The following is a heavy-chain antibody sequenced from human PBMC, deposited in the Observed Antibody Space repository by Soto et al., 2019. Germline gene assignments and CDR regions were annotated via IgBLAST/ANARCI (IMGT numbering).Heavy chain of an antibody. Sequence: GESLKISCKGPGYSFTSYWIGWVRQMPGKGLEWMGIIYPGDSDTRYSPSFQGQVTISADKSISTAYLQWSSLKASDTAMYYCARSEYNWKPKDYGMDVWGQGTTVTVSS. V-gene: IGHV5-51*01. D-gene: IGHD1-20*01. CDR1: GYSFTSYW. CDR2: IYPGDSDT. CDR3: ARSEYNWKPKDYGMDV. J-gene: IGHJ6*02.